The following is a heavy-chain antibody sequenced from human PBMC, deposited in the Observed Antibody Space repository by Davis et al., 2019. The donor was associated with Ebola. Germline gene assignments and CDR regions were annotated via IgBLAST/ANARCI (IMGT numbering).Heavy chain of an antibody. Sequence: SVKVSCKTSGGTFTNYAVNWVRQAPGQGLEWMGRIIPVVDTKDYAQKFQGRVTITADESTSTAYMELSSLRSEDTAVYYCARGYPYSSSSEYAFDIWGQGTMVTVSS. CDR3: ARGYPYSSSSEYAFDI. V-gene: IGHV1-69*11. CDR2: IIPVVDTK. CDR1: GGTFTNYA. J-gene: IGHJ3*02. D-gene: IGHD6-6*01.